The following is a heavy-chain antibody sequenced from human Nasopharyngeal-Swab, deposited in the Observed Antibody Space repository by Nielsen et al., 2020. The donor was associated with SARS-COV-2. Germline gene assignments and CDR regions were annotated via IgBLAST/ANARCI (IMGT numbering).Heavy chain of an antibody. CDR1: GYTFTSYG. V-gene: IGHV1-18*01. CDR3: ARDDFCSGGSCPYYYYGMDV. CDR2: ISAYNGNT. Sequence: ASVKVSCKSSGYTFTSYGISWVRQAPGQGLEWMGWISAYNGNTNYAQKLQGRVTMTTDTSTSTAYMELRSLRSDDTAVYYCARDDFCSGGSCPYYYYGMDVWGQGITVTVSS. J-gene: IGHJ6*02. D-gene: IGHD2-15*01.